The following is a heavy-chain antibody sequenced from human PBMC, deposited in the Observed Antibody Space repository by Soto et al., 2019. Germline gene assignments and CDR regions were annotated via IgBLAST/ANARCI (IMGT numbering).Heavy chain of an antibody. CDR2: INPSVGST. D-gene: IGHD3-22*01. CDR3: ASESAGRDEFESSGDFDY. V-gene: IGHV1-46*01. Sequence: QVQLVQSGAEVKKPGASVKVSCKASGYFFASYSMHWVRQAPGQGLEWMGMINPSVGSTSYVEKFQGRVTMTRDTSTSTVYMELSSLRSEDTAVYYCASESAGRDEFESSGDFDYWGQGTLVTVSS. J-gene: IGHJ4*02. CDR1: GYFFASYS.